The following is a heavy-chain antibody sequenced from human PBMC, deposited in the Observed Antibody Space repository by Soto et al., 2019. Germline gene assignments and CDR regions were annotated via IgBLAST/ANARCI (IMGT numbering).Heavy chain of an antibody. J-gene: IGHJ4*02. CDR3: ARGRVYDFWSGYYRGGIDY. CDR2: INHSGST. Sequence: QVQLQQWGAGLLKPSETLSLTCAVYGGSFSGYYWSWIRQPPGKGLEWIGEINHSGSTNYNPSLKSRVTISVDTSKYQFSLKLSSVTAADTAVYYCARGRVYDFWSGYYRGGIDYWGQGTLVTVSS. CDR1: GGSFSGYY. V-gene: IGHV4-34*01. D-gene: IGHD3-3*01.